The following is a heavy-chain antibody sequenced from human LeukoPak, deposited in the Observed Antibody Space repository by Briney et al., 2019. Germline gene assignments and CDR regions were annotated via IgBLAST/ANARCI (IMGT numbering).Heavy chain of an antibody. V-gene: IGHV4-4*07. Sequence: SETLSLTCIVSGGSINTYCWSWIRQPAGKGLEWIGHIYISGSTNYNPSLKSRVTMSLDTSRNQISLKLTSVTAADTAVYYCARDVFFRAHNWFDPWGQGTLVTVSS. CDR3: ARDVFFRAHNWFDP. CDR2: IYISGST. J-gene: IGHJ5*02. CDR1: GGSINTYC. D-gene: IGHD2/OR15-2a*01.